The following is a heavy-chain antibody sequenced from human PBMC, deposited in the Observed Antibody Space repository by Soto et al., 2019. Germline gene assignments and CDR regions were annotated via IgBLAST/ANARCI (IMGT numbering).Heavy chain of an antibody. J-gene: IGHJ5*02. CDR1: GFTFDDYA. CDR3: AKGPYWNSSFNWFDP. D-gene: IGHD1-7*01. Sequence: EVQLVESGGGLVQPGRSLRLSCAASGFTFDDYAMHWVRQAPGKGLEWVSGISWNSGSIGYADSVKGRFTISRDNAKNSLYLQMNSLRAEDTALYYSAKGPYWNSSFNWFDPWGQGTLVTVSS. CDR2: ISWNSGSI. V-gene: IGHV3-9*01.